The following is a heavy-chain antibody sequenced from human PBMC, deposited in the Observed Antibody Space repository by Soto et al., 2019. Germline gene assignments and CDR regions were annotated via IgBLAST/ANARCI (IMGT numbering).Heavy chain of an antibody. V-gene: IGHV3-23*01. Sequence: PGGSLRLSCAASGVTLSSYAMNWVRQTPGQGLEWVSSITGSGDGAFYADSVKGRFSISRDNSKNTLYLQMNSLRVEDTAVYYCTKASGSHLSFPWFDPWGQGTLVTVS. CDR1: GVTLSSYA. J-gene: IGHJ5*02. CDR2: ITGSGDGA. D-gene: IGHD1-26*01. CDR3: TKASGSHLSFPWFDP.